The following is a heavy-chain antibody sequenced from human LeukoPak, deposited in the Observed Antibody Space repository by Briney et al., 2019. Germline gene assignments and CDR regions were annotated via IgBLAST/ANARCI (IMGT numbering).Heavy chain of an antibody. CDR3: ARFIGSYGTYYFDY. CDR1: GGTFSSYA. D-gene: IGHD1-26*01. CDR2: IIPIFGTA. J-gene: IGHJ4*02. V-gene: IGHV1-69*05. Sequence: SVKVSCKASGGTFSSYAISWVRQAPGQGLEWMGGIIPIFGTANYAQKFQGRVTITTDESTSTAYMELSSLRSEDTAVYYYARFIGSYGTYYFDYWGQGTLVTVSS.